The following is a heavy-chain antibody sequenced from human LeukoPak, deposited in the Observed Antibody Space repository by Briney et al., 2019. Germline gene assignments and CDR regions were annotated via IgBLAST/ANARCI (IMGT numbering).Heavy chain of an antibody. V-gene: IGHV1-8*02. J-gene: IGHJ4*02. CDR2: MNPNSGNT. CDR3: ARGRQPYYYFWIGYYVDY. D-gene: IGHD3-3*01. Sequence: GASVKVSCKASGYTFTGSYMHWVRQAPGQGLEWMGWMNPNSGNTSYAQKFQGRVTMTRNNSISRAYMELSSLGSEDTAGYYCARGRQPYYYFWIGYYVDYWGQGTLVTVSS. CDR1: GYTFTGSY.